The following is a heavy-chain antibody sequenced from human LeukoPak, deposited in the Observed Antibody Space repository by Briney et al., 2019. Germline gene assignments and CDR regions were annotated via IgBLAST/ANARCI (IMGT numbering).Heavy chain of an antibody. Sequence: ASVKVSCKASGYTFTSYGISWVRQAPGQGLEWMGIINPSGGSTSYAQKFQGRVTMTRDTSTSTVYMELSSLRSEDTAVYYCARSTRYFLFSKAFDIWGQGTMVTVSS. CDR1: GYTFTSYG. CDR2: INPSGGST. D-gene: IGHD3-9*01. J-gene: IGHJ3*02. CDR3: ARSTRYFLFSKAFDI. V-gene: IGHV1-46*01.